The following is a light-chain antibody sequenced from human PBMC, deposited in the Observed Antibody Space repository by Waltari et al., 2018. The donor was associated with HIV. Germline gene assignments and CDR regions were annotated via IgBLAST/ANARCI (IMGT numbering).Light chain of an antibody. J-gene: IGLJ3*02. V-gene: IGLV2-14*03. CDR3: ASFTGDNTVM. Sequence: AVTQPASVSGLPGQSTTISCTGDDSDFGLYNFVSWYQQHSGKPPKLILYDVDSLASGVSDRFSGSMSGNTASLTISGLRTEDEAHYYCASFTGDNTVMFGGGTEVTVL. CDR1: DSDFGLYNF. CDR2: DVD.